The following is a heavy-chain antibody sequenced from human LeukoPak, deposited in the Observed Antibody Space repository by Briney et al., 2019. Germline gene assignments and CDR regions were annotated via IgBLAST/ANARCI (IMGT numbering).Heavy chain of an antibody. Sequence: SETLSLTCTVSGGSISSYYWSWIRQPAGKGLEWIGRIHTSGTTNYNPSLKSRVTMSGDTTKNQISLKLSSVTAADAAVYYRARDLAYDHVWFDPWGEGTLDIVAS. V-gene: IGHV4-4*07. CDR2: IHTSGTT. D-gene: IGHD3-16*01. J-gene: IGHJ5*02. CDR1: GGSISSYY. CDR3: ARDLAYDHVWFDP.